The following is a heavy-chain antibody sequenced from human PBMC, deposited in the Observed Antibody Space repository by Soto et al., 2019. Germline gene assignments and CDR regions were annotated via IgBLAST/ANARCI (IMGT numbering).Heavy chain of an antibody. V-gene: IGHV3-30-3*01. CDR1: GFTISNYI. D-gene: IGHD3-10*01. Sequence: GGSLRLSCAASGFTISNYIMHWVRQAPGKGLEWVAMILHDGNNKYYADSVKGRFTISRDNSKNTLYLQMNSLRTEDTAMYYCARDDEDGSYCDLGYWGQGTLVTVSS. CDR3: ARDDEDGSYCDLGY. J-gene: IGHJ4*02. CDR2: ILHDGNNK.